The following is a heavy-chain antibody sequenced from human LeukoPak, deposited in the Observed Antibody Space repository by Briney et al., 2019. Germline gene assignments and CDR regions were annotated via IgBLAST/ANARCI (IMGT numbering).Heavy chain of an antibody. CDR1: GFTFSSYG. CDR2: ISNDGNNK. V-gene: IGHV3-30*18. Sequence: GRSLRLSCAASGFTFSSYGMHWVRQAPGKGLEWVAVISNDGNNKYYADSVKGRFTISRDNSKNKLYLQMNSLRAEDTAVYFCAKDCYILTGYYPTSYFDYWGQGTLVTVSS. CDR3: AKDCYILTGYYPTSYFDY. D-gene: IGHD3-9*01. J-gene: IGHJ4*02.